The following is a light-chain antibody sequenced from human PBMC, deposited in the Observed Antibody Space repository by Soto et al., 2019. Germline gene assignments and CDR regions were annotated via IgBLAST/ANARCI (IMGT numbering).Light chain of an antibody. V-gene: IGKV3-20*01. Sequence: EIVLTQSPGTLSVSLGERDTISCRASQSVSSIYLAWYQQKPGKAPRLLIYGASSMPSGIPARFSGSGSGTDFTLTISSLQPEDFAAYYCQQHDSSPQTFGQGTKVDIK. CDR1: QSVSSIY. CDR2: GAS. J-gene: IGKJ1*01. CDR3: QQHDSSPQT.